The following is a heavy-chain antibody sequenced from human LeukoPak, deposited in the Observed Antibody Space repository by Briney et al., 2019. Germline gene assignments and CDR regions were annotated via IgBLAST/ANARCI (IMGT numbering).Heavy chain of an antibody. CDR1: GDSISGSSYY. V-gene: IGHV4-61*05. J-gene: IGHJ4*02. D-gene: IGHD6-13*01. Sequence: PSETLSLTCTVSGDSISGSSYYWGWIRQSPGKGLEWIGLIYYSGSTNYNPSLKSRVTVSVDTSKNQFSLKLSSVTAADTAVYYCARTHGSSWYDGAYFDYWGQGILVTVSS. CDR3: ARTHGSSWYDGAYFDY. CDR2: IYYSGST.